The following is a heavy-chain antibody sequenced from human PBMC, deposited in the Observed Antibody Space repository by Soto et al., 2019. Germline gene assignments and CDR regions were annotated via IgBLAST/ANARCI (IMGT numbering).Heavy chain of an antibody. Sequence: EVQLLESGGGLVQPGGSLRLSCAASGFTFSSYAMSWVRQAPGKGLEWCSAISGSGGSTYYADSVKGRFTISRDNSKNTLYLQMSSLRAEDTAVYYCAKDLRRYSSGWPFDRYYYYGMDVWGQGTTVTVSS. CDR2: ISGSGGST. J-gene: IGHJ6*02. V-gene: IGHV3-23*01. D-gene: IGHD6-19*01. CDR1: GFTFSSYA. CDR3: AKDLRRYSSGWPFDRYYYYGMDV.